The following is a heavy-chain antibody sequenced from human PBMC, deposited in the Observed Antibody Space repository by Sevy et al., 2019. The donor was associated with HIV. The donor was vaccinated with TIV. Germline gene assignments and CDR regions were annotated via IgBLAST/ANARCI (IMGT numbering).Heavy chain of an antibody. D-gene: IGHD3-10*01. CDR3: AREVLLNWFDP. CDR2: ISSDGSST. V-gene: IGHV3-74*01. J-gene: IGHJ5*01. CDR1: RFTFSSYW. Sequence: GGSLRLSCAASRFTFSSYWMHWVRQAPGKGLVWVSRISSDGSSTSYSDSVKGRFTISRDNAKKTLYLQMNSLRAEDTAVYYCAREVLLNWFDPWGQGTLVTVSS.